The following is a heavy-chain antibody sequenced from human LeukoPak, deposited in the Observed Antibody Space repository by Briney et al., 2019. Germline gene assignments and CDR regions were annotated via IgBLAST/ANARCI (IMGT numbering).Heavy chain of an antibody. CDR3: AREPHIAVVTHFDY. J-gene: IGHJ4*02. V-gene: IGHV3-7*01. CDR1: GFTFSSHW. Sequence: GGSLRLSCAASGFTFSSHWMSWVRQAPGEGLEWVANIKQDGSEKYYVDSVKGRFTISRDNAKNSLFLQMNSLRVEDTAVYYCAREPHIAVVTHFDYWGQGTLVTVS. D-gene: IGHD6-19*01. CDR2: IKQDGSEK.